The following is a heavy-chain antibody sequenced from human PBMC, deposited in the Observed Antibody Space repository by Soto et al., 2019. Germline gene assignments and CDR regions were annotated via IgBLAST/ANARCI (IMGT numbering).Heavy chain of an antibody. CDR2: ISAYSGNT. Sequence: QVHLMQSGAEVKKPGASVKVSCKASGYTFTYYEITWVRQAPGQGLEWMGWISAYSGNTNYAQKLQGRLTMTTDTSTNTAYMELRSLRSDDTAVYYCARVVQAGDYGDYGRYYFDYWGHGTLVTVSS. CDR1: GYTFTYYE. J-gene: IGHJ4*01. V-gene: IGHV1-18*04. D-gene: IGHD4-17*01. CDR3: ARVVQAGDYGDYGRYYFDY.